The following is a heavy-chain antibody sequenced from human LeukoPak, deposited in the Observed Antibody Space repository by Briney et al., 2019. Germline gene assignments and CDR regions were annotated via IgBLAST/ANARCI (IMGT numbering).Heavy chain of an antibody. CDR2: ISSSSSYI. CDR1: GFTVSRNY. CDR3: ARDGELQTFDY. D-gene: IGHD1-26*01. V-gene: IGHV3-21*01. J-gene: IGHJ4*02. Sequence: GGSLRLSCVASGFTVSRNYMNWVRQAPGKGLVWVSSISSSSSYIYYADSVKGRFTISRDNAKNSLYLQMNSLRAEDTAVYYCARDGELQTFDYWGQGTLVTVSS.